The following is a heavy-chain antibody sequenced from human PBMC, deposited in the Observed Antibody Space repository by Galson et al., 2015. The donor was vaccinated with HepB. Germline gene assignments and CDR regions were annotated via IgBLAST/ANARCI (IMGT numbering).Heavy chain of an antibody. CDR3: ARVGDFWSGRDAFDI. V-gene: IGHV3-33*01. CDR2: IWYDGSNK. CDR1: GFTFSSYG. Sequence: SLRLSCAASGFTFSSYGMHWVRQAPGKGLEWVAVIWYDGSNKYYADSVKGRFTISRDNSKNTLYLQMNSLRAEDTAVYYCARVGDFWSGRDAFDIWGQGTMVTVSS. D-gene: IGHD3-3*01. J-gene: IGHJ3*02.